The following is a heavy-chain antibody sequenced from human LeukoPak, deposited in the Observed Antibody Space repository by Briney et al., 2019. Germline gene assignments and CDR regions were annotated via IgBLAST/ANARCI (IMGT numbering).Heavy chain of an antibody. CDR1: GFTFSSYS. J-gene: IGHJ4*02. Sequence: GGSLRLSCAASGFTFSSYSMNWVRQAPGKGLEWVSSISSSSSYIYYADSVKGRFTISRDNAKNSLYLQMNSLRAEDTAVYYCARGVGTAMVTFDYWGQGTLVTVSS. CDR2: ISSSSSYI. CDR3: ARGVGTAMVTFDY. D-gene: IGHD5-18*01. V-gene: IGHV3-21*01.